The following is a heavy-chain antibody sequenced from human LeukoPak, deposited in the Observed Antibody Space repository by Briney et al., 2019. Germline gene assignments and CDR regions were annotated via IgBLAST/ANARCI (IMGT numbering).Heavy chain of an antibody. D-gene: IGHD2-15*01. CDR3: AKVTAPLKLLLTHPFDY. CDR1: GGTFSSYA. CDR2: IIPILGIA. J-gene: IGHJ4*02. Sequence: SVKVSCKASGGTFSSYAISWVRQAPGQGLEWMGRIIPILGIANYAQKFQGRVTITADKSTSTAYMELSSLRSEDTALYYCAKVTAPLKLLLTHPFDYWGQGTLVTVSS. V-gene: IGHV1-69*04.